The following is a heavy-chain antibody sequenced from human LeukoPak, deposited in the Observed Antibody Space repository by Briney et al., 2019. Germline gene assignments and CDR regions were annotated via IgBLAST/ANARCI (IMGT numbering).Heavy chain of an antibody. CDR1: GGSFSGYY. J-gene: IGHJ4*02. Sequence: PSETLSLTCAVCGGSFSGYYWSWIRQPPGKGLEWIGEINHSGSTNYNPSLKSRVTISVDTSKNQFSLKLSSVTAADTAVYYCARRRLFDYWGQGTLVTVSS. CDR2: INHSGST. CDR3: ARRRLFDY. V-gene: IGHV4-34*01.